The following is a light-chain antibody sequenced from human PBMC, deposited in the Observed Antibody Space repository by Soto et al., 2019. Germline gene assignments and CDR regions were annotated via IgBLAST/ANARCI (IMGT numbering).Light chain of an antibody. CDR2: KAS. Sequence: DIQMTQSPSTLSGSVGKRVTITCRASQTISSWLAWYQQKPGKAPKLLIYKASTLKSGVPSRFSGSGSGTEFTLTISSLQPDDFATYYCEHYNSYSEAFGQGAMVDIK. V-gene: IGKV1-5*03. CDR3: EHYNSYSEA. CDR1: QTISSW. J-gene: IGKJ1*01.